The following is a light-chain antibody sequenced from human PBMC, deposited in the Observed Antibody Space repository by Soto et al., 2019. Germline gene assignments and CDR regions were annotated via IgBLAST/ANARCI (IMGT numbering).Light chain of an antibody. CDR2: EVS. Sequence: QSALTQPPSASVSPGQSVTISCTGTSSDVGGYNYFSWYQQHPGKAPKLMIYEVSKRPSGVPDPFSGSKSGNTASLTVSGLQAEDEADYYCSSDACSKTLFGGGTKVTVL. V-gene: IGLV2-8*01. J-gene: IGLJ2*01. CDR3: SSDACSKTL. CDR1: SSDVGGYNY.